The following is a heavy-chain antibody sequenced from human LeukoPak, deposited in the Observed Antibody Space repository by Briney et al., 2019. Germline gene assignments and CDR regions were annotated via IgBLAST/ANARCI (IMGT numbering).Heavy chain of an antibody. CDR3: ARAIAAASIFDY. V-gene: IGHV3-11*01. Sequence: PGGSLRLSCAASGFTFSDYYMSWIRQAPGKGLEWVSYFSSSGSTIYYADSVEGRFTISRDNAKNSLYLQMNSLRAEDTAVYYCARAIAAASIFDYWGQGTLVTVSS. D-gene: IGHD6-13*01. J-gene: IGHJ4*02. CDR1: GFTFSDYY. CDR2: FSSSGSTI.